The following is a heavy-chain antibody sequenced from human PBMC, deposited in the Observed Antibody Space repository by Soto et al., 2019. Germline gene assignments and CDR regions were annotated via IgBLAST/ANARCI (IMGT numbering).Heavy chain of an antibody. CDR3: ARVGQSWGAFDI. CDR1: GGSISSGDYY. D-gene: IGHD6-13*01. V-gene: IGHV4-30-4*01. CDR2: IYYSGST. J-gene: IGHJ3*02. Sequence: PSETLSLTCTVSGGSISSGDYYWSWIRQPPGKGLEWIGYIYYSGSTYYNPSLKSRVTISVDTSKNQFSLKLSSVSAADTAVYYCARVGQSWGAFDIWGQGTMVTVSS.